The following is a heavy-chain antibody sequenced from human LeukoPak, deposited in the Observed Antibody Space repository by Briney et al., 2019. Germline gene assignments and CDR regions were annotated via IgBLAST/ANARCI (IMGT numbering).Heavy chain of an antibody. CDR2: INHSGST. CDR3: AQLPDYGDDRDY. V-gene: IGHV4-34*01. D-gene: IGHD4-17*01. J-gene: IGHJ4*02. CDR1: GGSFSGYY. Sequence: SETLSLTCAVYGGSFSGYYWSWIRQPPGKGLEWIGEINHSGSTNYNPSLKSRVTISVDTSKNQFSLKLSSVTAADTAVYYCAQLPDYGDDRDYWGQGTLVTVSS.